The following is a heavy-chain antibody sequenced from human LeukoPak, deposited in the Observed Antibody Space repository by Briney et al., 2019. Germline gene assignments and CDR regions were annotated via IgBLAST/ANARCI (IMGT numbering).Heavy chain of an antibody. J-gene: IGHJ4*02. CDR2: IYHSGST. CDR1: GGSISSSNW. D-gene: IGHD5-18*01. CDR3: ARQSGYSNGFDY. V-gene: IGHV4-4*02. Sequence: SGTLSLTCAVSGGSISSSNWWSGVRPPPGKGLEWIGEIYHSGSTNYNPSLKSRVTMSVDKSKNQFSLKLSSVTAADTAVYYCARQSGYSNGFDYWGQGTLVTVSS.